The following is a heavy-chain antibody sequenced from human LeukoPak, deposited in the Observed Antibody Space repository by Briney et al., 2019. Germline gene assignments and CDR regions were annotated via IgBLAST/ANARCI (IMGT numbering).Heavy chain of an antibody. J-gene: IGHJ3*02. CDR3: AREAEAFDI. Sequence: PGGSLRLSCAASGFTFSRYAMHWVRQAPGKGLEWVAVISYDGSNEYYADSVKGRFTIPRDNSKNTLYLQMNSLRPEDTAVYYCAREAEAFDIWGQGTMVTVSS. CDR1: GFTFSRYA. V-gene: IGHV3-30-3*01. CDR2: ISYDGSNE.